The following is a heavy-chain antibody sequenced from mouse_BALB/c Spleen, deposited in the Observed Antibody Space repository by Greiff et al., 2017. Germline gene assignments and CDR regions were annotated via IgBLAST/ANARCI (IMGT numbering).Heavy chain of an antibody. CDR2: IRNKANGYTT. CDR1: GFTFTDYY. V-gene: IGHV7-3*02. Sequence: EVHLVESGGGLVQPGGSLRLSCATSGFTFTDYYMSWVRQPPGKALEWLGFIRNKANGYTTEYSASVKGRFTISRDNSQSILYLQMNTLRAEDSATYYCARDEGDGIYYGYTYAMDYWGQGTSVTVSS. CDR3: ARDEGDGIYYGYTYAMDY. D-gene: IGHD2-2*01. J-gene: IGHJ4*01.